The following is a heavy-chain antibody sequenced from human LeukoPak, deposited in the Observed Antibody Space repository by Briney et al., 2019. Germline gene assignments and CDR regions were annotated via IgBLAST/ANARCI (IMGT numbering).Heavy chain of an antibody. CDR2: IIPILGIA. CDR1: GGTFSSYA. D-gene: IGHD2-15*01. CDR3: AREGDLVVVVAATHFDY. Sequence: SVKVSCKASGGTFSSYAISWVRQAPGQGLEWMGRIIPILGIANYAQKFQGRVTITADKSTSTAYMGLSSLRSEDTAVYYCAREGDLVVVVAATHFDYWGQGTLVTVSS. V-gene: IGHV1-69*04. J-gene: IGHJ4*02.